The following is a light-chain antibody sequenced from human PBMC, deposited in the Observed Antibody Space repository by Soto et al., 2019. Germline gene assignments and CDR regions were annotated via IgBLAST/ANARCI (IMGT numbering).Light chain of an antibody. CDR3: CSYTTSATYV. V-gene: IGLV2-14*01. J-gene: IGLJ1*01. CDR2: GVS. Sequence: QSVLTQPASVSGSPGQSITVSCTGTSSDVGGFNSVSWYQQHPGKVPKLIIYGVSDRPSGISIRFSGSKSGNTASLTISGLQAEDEADYYCCSYTTSATYVFGAGTKLTVL. CDR1: SSDVGGFNS.